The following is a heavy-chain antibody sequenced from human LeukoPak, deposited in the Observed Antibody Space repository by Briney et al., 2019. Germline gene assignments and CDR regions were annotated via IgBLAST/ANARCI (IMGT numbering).Heavy chain of an antibody. Sequence: SETLSLTCTVSGGSISSYYWSWIRQPPGKGLEWIGFIYYSGRTNYNPSLKSRVTISVDKSKNQFSLSLSSVTAADTAVYYCARTSDLTPDYYYYYMDVWGKGTTVTISS. J-gene: IGHJ6*03. D-gene: IGHD2-2*01. CDR3: ARTSDLTPDYYYYYMDV. CDR1: GGSISSYY. CDR2: IYYSGRT. V-gene: IGHV4-59*01.